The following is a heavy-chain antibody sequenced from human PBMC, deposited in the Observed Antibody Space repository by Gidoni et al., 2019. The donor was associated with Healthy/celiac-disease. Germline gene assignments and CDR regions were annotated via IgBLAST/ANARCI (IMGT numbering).Heavy chain of an antibody. CDR2: IYYRGST. Sequence: QVQLQESGPGLVKPSETLSLTCTVSGGSISSYYWSWIRQPPGKGLEWIGYIYYRGSTNYNPSLKSRVTISVDTSKNQFSLKLSSVTAADTAVYYCARREGDTAVDYWGQGTLVTVSS. V-gene: IGHV4-59*08. CDR3: ARREGDTAVDY. CDR1: GGSISSYY. J-gene: IGHJ4*02. D-gene: IGHD5-18*01.